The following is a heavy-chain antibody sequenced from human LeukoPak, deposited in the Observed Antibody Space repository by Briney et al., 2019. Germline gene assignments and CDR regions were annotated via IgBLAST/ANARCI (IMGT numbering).Heavy chain of an antibody. CDR1: GFSISSGYF. CDR2: IYHSGNT. Sequence: SETLSLTCSVSGFSISSGYFWGWIRQPPGKGLEWIGSIYHSGNTYYNPSLKNRISISVDTSKNQFSLKLSSVTAADTAVYYCARDHGAYSGSRDYWGQGTLVTVSS. D-gene: IGHD1-26*01. V-gene: IGHV4-38-2*02. J-gene: IGHJ4*02. CDR3: ARDHGAYSGSRDY.